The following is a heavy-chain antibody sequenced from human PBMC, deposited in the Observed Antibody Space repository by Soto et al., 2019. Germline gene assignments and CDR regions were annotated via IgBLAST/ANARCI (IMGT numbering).Heavy chain of an antibody. J-gene: IGHJ5*02. CDR2: IYYSGST. CDR3: ARHLPTAFWFQSWFDP. D-gene: IGHD3-10*01. Sequence: SESLSLTCTVSGGSISSSSYYWGWIRQPPGKGLEWIGSIYYSGSTYYNPSLKSRVTISVDTSKNQFSLKLSSVTAADTAVYYCARHLPTAFWFQSWFDPWGQGTLVTV. V-gene: IGHV4-39*01. CDR1: GGSISSSSYY.